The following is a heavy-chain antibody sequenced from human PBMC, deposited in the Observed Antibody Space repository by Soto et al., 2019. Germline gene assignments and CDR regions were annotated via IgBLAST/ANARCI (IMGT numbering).Heavy chain of an antibody. CDR3: ARVPIGKYGVWNY. Sequence: EEQLVESGGGLVQPGGSLRLSCAASGFTFSSYWMHWVRQAPGKGLVWVSRINPGGTITDYADSVKGRFTISRDNAKNTVYLQVNSLRGDDTAEYFCARVPIGKYGVWNYWGQGTRVTVSS. CDR1: GFTFSSYW. D-gene: IGHD2-8*01. J-gene: IGHJ4*02. V-gene: IGHV3-74*01. CDR2: INPGGTIT.